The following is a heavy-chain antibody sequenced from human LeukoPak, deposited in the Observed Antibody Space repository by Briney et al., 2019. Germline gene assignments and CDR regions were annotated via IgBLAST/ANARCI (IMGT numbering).Heavy chain of an antibody. V-gene: IGHV1-18*01. D-gene: IGHD3-9*01. CDR3: ARDHDILTGRDY. Sequence: GASVKVSCKASGYSFTSYGLSWVRQAPGQGLEWLGWISVYNGNTNYTQKLQGRVTMTRDTSTSTAYMELRSLTSDDTAVYYCARDHDILTGRDYWGQGTLVTVSS. CDR1: GYSFTSYG. CDR2: ISVYNGNT. J-gene: IGHJ4*02.